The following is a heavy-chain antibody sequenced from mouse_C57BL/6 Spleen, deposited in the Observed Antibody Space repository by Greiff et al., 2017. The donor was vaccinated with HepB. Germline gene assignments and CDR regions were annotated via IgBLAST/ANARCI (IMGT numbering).Heavy chain of an antibody. Sequence: QVQLQQPGAELVKPGASVKLSCKASGYTFTSYWMNWVKQRPGRGLEWIGSIDPNSGGTKYNEKFKSKATLTVDKPSSTAYMQLSSLTSEDYAGYSCASGGTGTGYWYFDVWGTGTTVTVSS. CDR3: ASGGTGTGYWYFDV. J-gene: IGHJ1*03. CDR2: IDPNSGGT. CDR1: GYTFTSYW. V-gene: IGHV1-72*01. D-gene: IGHD4-1*01.